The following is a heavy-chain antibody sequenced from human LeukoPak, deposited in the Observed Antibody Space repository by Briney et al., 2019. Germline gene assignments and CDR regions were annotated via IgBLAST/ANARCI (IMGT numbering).Heavy chain of an antibody. V-gene: IGHV3-20*04. CDR2: INWNGGST. CDR1: GFTCSDYY. D-gene: IGHD3-3*01. J-gene: IGHJ6*02. CDR3: ARDYDFWSGYFTYYYGMDV. Sequence: GGSLRLSCAASGFTCSDYYMSWIRQAPGKGLEWVSGINWNGGSTGYADSVKGRFTISRDNAKNSLYLQMNSLRDEDTAVYYCARDYDFWSGYFTYYYGMDVWGQGTTVTVSS.